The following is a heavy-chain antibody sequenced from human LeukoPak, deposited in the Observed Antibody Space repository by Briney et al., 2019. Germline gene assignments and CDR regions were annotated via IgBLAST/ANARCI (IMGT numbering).Heavy chain of an antibody. CDR1: GYSFTSYW. D-gene: IGHD3-3*01. Sequence: GESLKISXKGSGYSFTSYWIGWVRQMPGKGLEWMGIIYPGDSDTRYSPSFQGQVTISADKSISTAYLQWSSLKASDTAMYYCARLWEWLDLDYYYYYYMDVWGKGTTVTVSS. CDR2: IYPGDSDT. J-gene: IGHJ6*03. V-gene: IGHV5-51*01. CDR3: ARLWEWLDLDYYYYYYMDV.